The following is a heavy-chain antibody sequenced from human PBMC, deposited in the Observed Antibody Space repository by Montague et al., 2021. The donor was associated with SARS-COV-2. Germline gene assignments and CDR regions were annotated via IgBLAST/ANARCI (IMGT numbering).Heavy chain of an antibody. Sequence: SLRLSCAASGFTFSSYAMTWVRQAPRKGLEWVSAISGSGSSSYYANSAKGRFTISRDNSKNTLYLHMNRLRAEDTATYFCAKDLDGAGAGKANYLGSWGQGALVTVSS. CDR1: GFTFSSYA. D-gene: IGHD6-13*01. CDR3: AKDLDGAGAGKANYLGS. J-gene: IGHJ4*02. V-gene: IGHV3-23*01. CDR2: ISGSGSSS.